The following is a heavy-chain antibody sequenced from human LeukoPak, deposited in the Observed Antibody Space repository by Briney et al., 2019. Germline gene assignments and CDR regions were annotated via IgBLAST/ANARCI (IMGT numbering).Heavy chain of an antibody. CDR2: INAGNGNT. Sequence: ASVTVSCKASGYTFTSYAMHWVRQAPGQRLEGMGWINAGNGNTKYSQKFQGRVTITRDTSASTAYMELSSLRSEDTAVYYCARSGFGYSSSWYDYWGQGTLVTVSS. D-gene: IGHD6-13*01. J-gene: IGHJ4*02. CDR1: GYTFTSYA. V-gene: IGHV1-3*01. CDR3: ARSGFGYSSSWYDY.